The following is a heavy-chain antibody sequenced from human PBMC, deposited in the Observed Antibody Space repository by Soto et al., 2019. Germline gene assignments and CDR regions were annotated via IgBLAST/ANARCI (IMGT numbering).Heavy chain of an antibody. V-gene: IGHV1-2*02. CDR2: INPNRGGT. D-gene: IGHD6-19*01. J-gene: IGHJ6*02. CDR1: GYTFTDYY. CDR3: ARDQSPSSGWPGMDV. Sequence: ASVKVSCKASGYTFTDYYMHWVRQAPGQGLEWMGWINPNRGGTNYAQKFQGRVTMTRDTSISTAYMELNRLRSDDTAVYYCARDQSPSSGWPGMDVWGQGTTVTVSS.